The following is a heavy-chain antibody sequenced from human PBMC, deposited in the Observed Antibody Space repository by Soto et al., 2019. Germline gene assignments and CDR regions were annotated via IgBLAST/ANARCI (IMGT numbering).Heavy chain of an antibody. CDR2: IGTAGDP. D-gene: IGHD3-22*01. V-gene: IGHV3-13*05. Sequence: GGSLRLSCAASGFTFSSYDMHWVRQATGKGLEWVSAIGTAGDPYYPGSVKGRFTISRENAKNSLYLQMNSLRAGDTAVYYCARGSLYYYDSSGYRYWYFDLWGRGTLVTVSS. J-gene: IGHJ2*01. CDR3: ARGSLYYYDSSGYRYWYFDL. CDR1: GFTFSSYD.